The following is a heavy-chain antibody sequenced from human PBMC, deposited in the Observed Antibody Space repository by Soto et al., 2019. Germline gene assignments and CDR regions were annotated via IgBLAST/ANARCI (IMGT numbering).Heavy chain of an antibody. CDR3: ARPVGVEQQLVHDAFHI. Sequence: SETLSLTCTVSGGSISSSSYYWGWIRQPPGKGLEYIGFGSVYYGGNTYYNPSLKSRVTISVDTSKNQFSLELRSVTAADTAVYYCARPVGVEQQLVHDAFHIWGQGTMVTVAS. D-gene: IGHD6-13*01. CDR2: VYYGGNT. CDR1: GGSISSSSYY. J-gene: IGHJ3*02. V-gene: IGHV4-39*01.